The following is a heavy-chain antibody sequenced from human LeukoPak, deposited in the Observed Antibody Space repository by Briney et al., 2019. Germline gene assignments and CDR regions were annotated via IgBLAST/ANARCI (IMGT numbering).Heavy chain of an antibody. V-gene: IGHV3-30*18. J-gene: IGHJ4*01. Sequence: GGSLRLSCAASGFTFSSNGMHWVRQAPGKGLDWVAVISHDGSNKYYADSEKGRFTISRDNSKSTLYLQMNSLRAEDTAVYYCAKESDGSGSYIDYWDHGTLVTVSS. D-gene: IGHD3-10*01. CDR3: AKESDGSGSYIDY. CDR1: GFTFSSNG. CDR2: ISHDGSNK.